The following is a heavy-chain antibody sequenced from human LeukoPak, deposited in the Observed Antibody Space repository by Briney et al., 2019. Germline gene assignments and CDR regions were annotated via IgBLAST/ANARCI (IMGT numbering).Heavy chain of an antibody. Sequence: GGSLRLSCAASGFTFSNAWMSWVRQAPGKGLEWVGRIKSKTDGGTTDYAAPVKGRFTISRDDSKNTLYLQMKSLKTEDTAVYYCTSYYGGKYYYYGMDVWGQGTTVTVSS. J-gene: IGHJ6*02. V-gene: IGHV3-15*01. CDR2: IKSKTDGGTT. D-gene: IGHD4-23*01. CDR1: GFTFSNAW. CDR3: TSYYGGKYYYYGMDV.